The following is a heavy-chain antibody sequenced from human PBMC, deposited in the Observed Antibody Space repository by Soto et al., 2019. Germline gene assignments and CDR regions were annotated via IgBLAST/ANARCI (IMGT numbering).Heavy chain of an antibody. J-gene: IGHJ6*02. V-gene: IGHV4-59*11. CDR2: IHYSGST. Sequence: SEMLSLTCTISGASISSLYWSWVRQPPGKGLEWIGYIHYSGSTNYNPSLKSRVTILVDTSKNQFSLRLSSVTAADTAVYYCARGGWSMDVWGQGTTVTVSS. CDR1: GASISSLY. CDR3: ARGGWSMDV. D-gene: IGHD2-15*01.